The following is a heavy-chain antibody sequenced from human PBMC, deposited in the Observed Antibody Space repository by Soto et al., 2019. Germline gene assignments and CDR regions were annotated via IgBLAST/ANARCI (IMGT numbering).Heavy chain of an antibody. CDR3: ARDRGGYCSSTSCSSYWFDP. D-gene: IGHD2-2*01. Sequence: KSSETLSLTCTVSGGSISSYYWSWIRQPPGKGLDWIGYIYYSGSTNYNPSLKSRVTISVDTSKNQFSLKLSSVTAADTAVYYCARDRGGYCSSTSCSSYWFDPWGQGTLVTVSS. V-gene: IGHV4-59*01. CDR1: GGSISSYY. CDR2: IYYSGST. J-gene: IGHJ5*02.